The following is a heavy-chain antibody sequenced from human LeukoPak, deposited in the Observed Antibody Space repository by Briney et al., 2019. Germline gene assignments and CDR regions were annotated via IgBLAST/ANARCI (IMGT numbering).Heavy chain of an antibody. CDR3: ASNTYFDY. D-gene: IGHD3-16*01. V-gene: IGHV3-33*01. CDR2: IWYDGSNK. CDR1: GFTFSTHG. J-gene: IGHJ4*02. Sequence: GGSPRLSCEASGFTFSTHGMHWGRQAPGKGLEWVAVIWYDGSNKNYADSVKGRFTISRDNSKNTLYLQMNSPRAEDTAVYYCASNTYFDYWGQGTLVTVSS.